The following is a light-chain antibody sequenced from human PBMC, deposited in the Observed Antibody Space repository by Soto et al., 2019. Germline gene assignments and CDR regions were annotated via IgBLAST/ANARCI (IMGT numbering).Light chain of an antibody. J-gene: IGKJ2*01. V-gene: IGKV1-5*03. CDR3: QQYNSYPYT. CDR1: QSISSW. CDR2: KAS. Sequence: DIQMTQSPSTLSASVGDRVTITCRASQSISSWLAWYQQKPGKAPKLVIYKASSLESGVPSRFSGSGSGTELTLTISSLQPDDFATYYCQQYNSYPYTFGQGTKLEIK.